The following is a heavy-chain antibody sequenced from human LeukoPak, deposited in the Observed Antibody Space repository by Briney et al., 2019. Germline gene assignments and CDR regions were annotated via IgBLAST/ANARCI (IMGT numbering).Heavy chain of an antibody. J-gene: IGHJ3*01. V-gene: IGHV3-21*06. CDR1: EFSFNTYS. Sequence: GGSLRLSCAASEFSFNTYSMNWLRQAPGKGLEWVSSISSSSSYIDYADSVKGRFTISRDNAKNSLFLEMTSLRADDTAVYYCARGFCSGGTCYRITGTFDVWGQGTMVTVSS. CDR3: ARGFCSGGTCYRITGTFDV. D-gene: IGHD2-15*01. CDR2: ISSSSSYI.